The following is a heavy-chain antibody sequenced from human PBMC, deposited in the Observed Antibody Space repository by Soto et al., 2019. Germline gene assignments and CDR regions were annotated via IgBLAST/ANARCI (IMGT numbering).Heavy chain of an antibody. Sequence: ASVKVSCKTSGYTFTGYYMHWVRQAPGQGLEWMGWINPNSGGTNYAQKFQGRVTMTRDTSISTAYMELSRLRSDDTAVYYCARGPYYDFWSGPTRLYFDYWGQGTLVTVSS. V-gene: IGHV1-2*02. CDR1: GYTFTGYY. J-gene: IGHJ4*02. CDR3: ARGPYYDFWSGPTRLYFDY. D-gene: IGHD3-3*01. CDR2: INPNSGGT.